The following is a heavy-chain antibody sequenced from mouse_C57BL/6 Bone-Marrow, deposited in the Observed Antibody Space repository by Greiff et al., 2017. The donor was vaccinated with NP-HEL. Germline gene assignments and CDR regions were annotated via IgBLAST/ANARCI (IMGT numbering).Heavy chain of an antibody. D-gene: IGHD1-1*01. CDR3: ARSIYYYGSSCYWYFDV. CDR1: GYTFTSYW. J-gene: IGHJ1*03. Sequence: QVHVKQSGAELVKPGASVKLSCKASGYTFTSYWMHWVKQRPGQGLEWIGMIHPNSGSTNYNEKFKSKATLTVDTSSSPAYMQLSSLTSEDSAVYYCARSIYYYGSSCYWYFDVWGTGTTVTVSS. CDR2: IHPNSGST. V-gene: IGHV1-64*01.